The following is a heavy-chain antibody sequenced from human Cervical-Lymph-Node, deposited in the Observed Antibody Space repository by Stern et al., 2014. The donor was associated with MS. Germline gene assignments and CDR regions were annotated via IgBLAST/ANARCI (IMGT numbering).Heavy chain of an antibody. D-gene: IGHD6-6*01. V-gene: IGHV3-72*01. Sequence: EVQLLESGGGLVQPGGSLRLSCAASGFIFSDHYIDWARQAPGMGLEWVGRSKHRTQSYTTEYAASVKGRFTISRDHSKKSLNLQMDSLKIEDTAMYYCCVWMSGRPSWGQGTLVTVSS. CDR1: GFIFSDHY. CDR3: CVWMSGRPS. CDR2: SKHRTQSYTT. J-gene: IGHJ4*02.